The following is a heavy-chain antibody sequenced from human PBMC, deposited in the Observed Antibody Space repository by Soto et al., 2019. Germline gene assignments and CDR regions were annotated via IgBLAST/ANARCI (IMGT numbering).Heavy chain of an antibody. J-gene: IGHJ4*02. Sequence: EVQLLESGGGLVQPGGSLRLSCTASGFTFSSYAMSWVRQAPGKGLEWVSAISGSGGSTYYADSVKGRFTISRDNSKNALYRQMNSLRAEDTALYYCAKEPLLEIVATTFGYWGQGTLVTVSS. D-gene: IGHD5-12*01. CDR3: AKEPLLEIVATTFGY. V-gene: IGHV3-23*01. CDR1: GFTFSSYA. CDR2: ISGSGGST.